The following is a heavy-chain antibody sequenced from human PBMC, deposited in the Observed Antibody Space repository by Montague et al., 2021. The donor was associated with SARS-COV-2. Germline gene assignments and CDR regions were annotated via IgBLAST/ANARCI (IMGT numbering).Heavy chain of an antibody. CDR2: IYYSGTI. CDR3: AKNFHEFSKTFDS. CDR1: GDSFSIRTFY. D-gene: IGHD4-11*01. V-gene: IGHV4-39*01. Sequence: SETLSLTCTVSGDSFSIRTFYWAWIRQPPGKGLEWIATIYYSGTIDYNPTLKSRVNVSIYTSKSQFSLTLHSVTATDTAVYYCAKNFHEFSKTFDSWGQGTLVTV. J-gene: IGHJ4*02.